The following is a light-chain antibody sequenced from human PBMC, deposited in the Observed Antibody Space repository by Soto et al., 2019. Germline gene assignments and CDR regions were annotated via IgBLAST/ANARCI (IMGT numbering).Light chain of an antibody. CDR1: SGHSSYA. J-gene: IGLJ3*02. CDR2: LNSDGSH. V-gene: IGLV4-69*01. CDR3: QTWGTGIQV. Sequence: QLVLTQSPSASASLGASVKLTCTLSSGHSSYAIAWHQQQPEKGPRYLMKLNSDGSHSKGDGIPDRFSGSSSGADRYLTISIRQSEDEDDYYCQTWGTGIQVFGGGTKLTVL.